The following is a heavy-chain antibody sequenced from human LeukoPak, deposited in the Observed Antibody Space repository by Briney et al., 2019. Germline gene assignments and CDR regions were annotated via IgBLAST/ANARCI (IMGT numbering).Heavy chain of an antibody. D-gene: IGHD6-19*01. CDR2: ISGSSSYI. CDR1: GFMFSNFG. Sequence: PGGSLRLSCAASGFMFSNFGMNWVCQAPGKGLEWVSAISGSSSYIFYADSVKGRFTTSRDNAKNSLYLQMNSLRAEDTAVYYCARLTYSSGWYRRFDYWGQGTLVTVSS. J-gene: IGHJ4*02. CDR3: ARLTYSSGWYRRFDY. V-gene: IGHV3-21*01.